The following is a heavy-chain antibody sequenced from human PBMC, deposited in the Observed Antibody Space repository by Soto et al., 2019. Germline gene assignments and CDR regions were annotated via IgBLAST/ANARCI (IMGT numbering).Heavy chain of an antibody. CDR2: IIPIFGTA. V-gene: IGHV1-69*01. Sequence: QVQLVQSGAEVKKPGSSVKVSCKASGGTFSSYAISWVRQAPGQGLEWMGGIIPIFGTANSAQKFKCRVRITADESTSTDYMEVGSLRSEDTAVYYCAISSTMIVVPISPPHYRGQGTLVTVSS. D-gene: IGHD3-22*01. CDR1: GGTFSSYA. CDR3: AISSTMIVVPISPPHY. J-gene: IGHJ4*02.